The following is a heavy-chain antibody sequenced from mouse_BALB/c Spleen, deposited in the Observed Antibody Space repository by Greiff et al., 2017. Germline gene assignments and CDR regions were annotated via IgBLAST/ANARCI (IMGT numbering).Heavy chain of an antibody. Sequence: VHLVESGAELMKPGASVKISCKATGYTFSSYWIEWVKQRPGHGLEWIGEILPGSGSTNYNEKFKGKATFTADTSSNTAYMQLSSLTSEDSAVYYCAILPLRYAMDYWGQGTSVTVSS. V-gene: IGHV1-9*01. CDR2: ILPGSGST. D-gene: IGHD1-1*01. CDR1: GYTFSSYW. J-gene: IGHJ4*01. CDR3: AILPLRYAMDY.